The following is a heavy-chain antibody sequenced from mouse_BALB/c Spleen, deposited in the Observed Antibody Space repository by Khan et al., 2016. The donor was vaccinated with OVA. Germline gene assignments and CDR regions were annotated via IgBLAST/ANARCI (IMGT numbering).Heavy chain of an antibody. V-gene: IGHV1-4*01. CDR3: GRDGAYHRNDGWLAY. J-gene: IGHJ3*01. D-gene: IGHD2-14*01. CDR1: GYTFTSYT. CDR2: INPSNGYT. Sequence: QIQLVQSGAELARPGASVKMSCKASGYTFTSYTIHWIKERPGQGLEWIGNINPSNGYTNYNQKFKDKATLTTDKSSTTAYLQLSSLTSDDSAVYDCGRDGAYHRNDGWLAYWGQGTLVTVSA.